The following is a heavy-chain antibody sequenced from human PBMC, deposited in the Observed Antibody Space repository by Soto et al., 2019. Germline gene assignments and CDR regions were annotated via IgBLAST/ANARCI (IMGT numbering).Heavy chain of an antibody. Sequence: PSETLSLTCTVSGGSISSYYWSWIRHPPGKGLEWIGYIYYSGSTNYNPSLKSRVTISVDTSKNQFSLKLSSVTAADTAVYYCATYRVDYDYVWGSYRPISYFDYWGQGTLVTVS. D-gene: IGHD3-16*02. CDR1: GGSISSYY. CDR2: IYYSGST. J-gene: IGHJ4*02. CDR3: ATYRVDYDYVWGSYRPISYFDY. V-gene: IGHV4-59*01.